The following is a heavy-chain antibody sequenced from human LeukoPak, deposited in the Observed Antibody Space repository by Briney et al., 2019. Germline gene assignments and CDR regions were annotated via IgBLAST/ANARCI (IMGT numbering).Heavy chain of an antibody. D-gene: IGHD3-22*01. J-gene: IGHJ4*02. CDR2: IYTSGST. CDR3: ASGDSSGYYDY. CDR1: GGSISSGSYY. V-gene: IGHV4-61*02. Sequence: SQTLSLTCTVSGGSISSGSYYWSWIRQPAGKGLEWIGRIYTSGSTNYNPSLKSRGTISVDTSKNQFYLKLSSVTAADTAVYYCASGDSSGYYDYWGQGTLVTVSS.